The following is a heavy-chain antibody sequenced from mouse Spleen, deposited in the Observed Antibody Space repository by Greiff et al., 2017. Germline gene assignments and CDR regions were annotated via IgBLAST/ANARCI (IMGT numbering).Heavy chain of an antibody. CDR1: GFTFSSYA. CDR3: ARHTLLPDWYFDV. V-gene: IGHV5-9-3*01. Sequence: EVQLVESGGGLVKLGGSLKLSCAASGFTFSSYAMSWVRQTPEKRLEWVATISSGGGNTYYPDSVKGRFTISRDNAKNTLYLQMSSLKSEDTAMYYCARHTLLPDWYFDVWGAGTTVTVSS. J-gene: IGHJ1*01. CDR2: ISSGGGNT. D-gene: IGHD1-1*01.